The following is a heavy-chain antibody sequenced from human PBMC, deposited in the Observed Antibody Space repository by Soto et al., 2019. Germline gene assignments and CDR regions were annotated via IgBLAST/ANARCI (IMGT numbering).Heavy chain of an antibody. CDR3: ARDGKAVAGKPYYCDY. Sequence: QVQLVESGGGVVQPGRSLRLSCAASGFTFSSYGMHWVRQAPGKGLEWVAVIWDDGSTKYYADSVNGRFTISRDNSKNTLYLQMNSRRAEDKAVYYCARDGKAVAGKPYYCDYRGQGTLVTVSS. CDR1: GFTFSSYG. CDR2: IWDDGSTK. V-gene: IGHV3-33*01. D-gene: IGHD6-19*01. J-gene: IGHJ4*02.